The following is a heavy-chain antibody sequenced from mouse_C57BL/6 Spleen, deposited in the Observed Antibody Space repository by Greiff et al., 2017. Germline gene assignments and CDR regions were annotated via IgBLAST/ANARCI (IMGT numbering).Heavy chain of an antibody. J-gene: IGHJ4*01. D-gene: IGHD4-1*01. CDR3: AKANWDGRSMDY. V-gene: IGHV2-5*01. Sequence: QVQLQQSGPGLVQPSQSLSITCTVSGFSLTSYGVHWVRQSPGKGLEWLGVIWRGGSTDYNAALMSRLSITKDNSKSQVFFKMNSLQADDTAIYYCAKANWDGRSMDYWGQGTSVTVSS. CDR1: GFSLTSYG. CDR2: IWRGGST.